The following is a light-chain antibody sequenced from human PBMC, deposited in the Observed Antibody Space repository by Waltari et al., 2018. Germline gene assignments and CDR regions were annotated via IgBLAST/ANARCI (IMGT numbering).Light chain of an antibody. CDR1: SSDVGAYHY. CDR3: ASYTKTSTLV. CDR2: NVN. Sequence: QSALTQPASVSGSPGQSITVSCTGTSSDVGAYHYVSWYQQHPGKAPRRIIYNVNMRPSGVAHRFSGSKSDNTAALTISGLQAEDEADYYCASYTKTSTLVFGGGTRLTVL. J-gene: IGLJ2*01. V-gene: IGLV2-14*03.